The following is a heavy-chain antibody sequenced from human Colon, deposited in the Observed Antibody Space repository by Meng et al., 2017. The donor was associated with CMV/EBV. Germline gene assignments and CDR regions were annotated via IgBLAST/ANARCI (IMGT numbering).Heavy chain of an antibody. CDR2: IYSSGGT. CDR3: AGNIEVDPTATVLWDS. D-gene: IGHD2-2*01. J-gene: IGHJ4*02. Sequence: SETLSLTCTVSGGSFTNYYWSWIRQSPGKALEWIGYIYSSGGTNYNPSLKSRVSISVDTSKNQFSLRLTSVTAADTAVYYCAGNIEVDPTATVLWDSWGQGMLVTVSS. CDR1: GGSFTNYY. V-gene: IGHV4-59*01.